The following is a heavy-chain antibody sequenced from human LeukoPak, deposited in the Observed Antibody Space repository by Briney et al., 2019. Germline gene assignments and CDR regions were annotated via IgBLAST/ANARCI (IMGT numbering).Heavy chain of an antibody. J-gene: IGHJ4*02. CDR3: ARESRIAVAGIDY. CDR2: INSDGSST. Sequence: PGGSLRLSCAASGFTFSSYWMHWVRQAPGKGLVWVSRINSDGSSTSYADSVKGRFTISRDNAKNTLYLQMNSLRAEDTAVYYCARESRIAVAGIDYWGQGTLVTVSS. CDR1: GFTFSSYW. D-gene: IGHD6-19*01. V-gene: IGHV3-74*01.